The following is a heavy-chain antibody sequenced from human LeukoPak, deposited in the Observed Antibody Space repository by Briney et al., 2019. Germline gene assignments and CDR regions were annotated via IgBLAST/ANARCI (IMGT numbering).Heavy chain of an antibody. CDR2: IKQDGSEK. CDR3: ARDGAVAGTDY. D-gene: IGHD6-19*01. J-gene: IGHJ4*02. CDR1: GFTVSSNY. V-gene: IGHV3-7*01. Sequence: GGSLRLSCAASGFTVSSNYMGWVRQAPGKGLEWVANIKQDGSEKYYVDSVKGRFTISRDNAKNSLYLQMNSLRAEDTAVYYCARDGAVAGTDYWGQGTLVTVSS.